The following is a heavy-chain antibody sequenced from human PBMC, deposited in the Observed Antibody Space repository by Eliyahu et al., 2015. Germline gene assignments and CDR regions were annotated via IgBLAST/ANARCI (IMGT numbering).Heavy chain of an antibody. CDR1: GFTFSSYS. CDR2: ISSSSSYI. D-gene: IGHD6-13*01. J-gene: IGHJ6*02. Sequence: EVQLVESGGGLVKPGGSLRLSCAASGFTFSSYSMNWVRQAPGKGLEWVSSISSSSSYIYYADSVKGRFTISRDNAKNSLYLQMNSLRAEDTAVYYCARAAAAGRSRVYGMDVWGQGTTVTVSS. V-gene: IGHV3-21*01. CDR3: ARAAAAGRSRVYGMDV.